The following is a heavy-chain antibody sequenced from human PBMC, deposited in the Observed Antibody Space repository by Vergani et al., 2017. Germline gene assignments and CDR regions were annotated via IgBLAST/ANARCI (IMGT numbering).Heavy chain of an antibody. D-gene: IGHD2-21*02. CDR2: ISGIGSPT. CDR3: AQGLVFTLTAKWGGLDH. CDR1: GFTFDNYA. J-gene: IGHJ4*02. Sequence: EVDLLESGGDLVQPGGSLRLSCTASGFTFDNYAMTWVRQAPGKGLEWVSGISGIGSPTFYADSVNGRLTISRDNSKNTLFLHMNSLRREDTAIYFCAQGLVFTLTAKWGGLDHWGRGTLV. V-gene: IGHV3-23*01.